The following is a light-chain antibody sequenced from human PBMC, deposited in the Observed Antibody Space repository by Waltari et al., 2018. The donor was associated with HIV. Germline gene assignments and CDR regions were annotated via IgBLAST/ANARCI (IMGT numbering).Light chain of an antibody. CDR1: SSNIGSNT. Sequence: QSVLTQPPSASGTPGQRVTISCSGSSSNIGSNTVTWYQQLPGTAPKLLIYSNNQRPSGVPDRFSGSKSGTSASLAISGLQSEDEADYYCAAWDDSRYWVFGGGTKLTVL. CDR3: AAWDDSRYWV. J-gene: IGLJ3*02. V-gene: IGLV1-44*01. CDR2: SNN.